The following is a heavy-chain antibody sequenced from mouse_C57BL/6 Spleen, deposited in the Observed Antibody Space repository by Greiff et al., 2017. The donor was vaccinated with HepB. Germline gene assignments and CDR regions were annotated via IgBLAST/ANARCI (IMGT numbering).Heavy chain of an antibody. CDR2: IYPSDSET. D-gene: IGHD2-5*01. Sequence: QVQLKQPGAELVRPGSSVKLSCKASGYTFTSYWMDWVKQRPGQGLEWIGNIYPSDSETHYNQKFKDKATLTVDKSSSTAYMQLSSLTSEDSAVYYCAREGAYYSNPFAYWGQGTLVTVSA. CDR1: GYTFTSYW. V-gene: IGHV1-61*01. J-gene: IGHJ3*01. CDR3: AREGAYYSNPFAY.